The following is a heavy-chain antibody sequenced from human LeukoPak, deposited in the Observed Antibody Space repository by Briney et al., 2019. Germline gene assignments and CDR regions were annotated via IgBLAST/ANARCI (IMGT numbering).Heavy chain of an antibody. J-gene: IGHJ4*02. V-gene: IGHV4-59*01. D-gene: IGHD5-24*01. Sequence: SETLSLTCTVSGXSISSYYWSWIRQPPGKGLEWIGYIYYSGSTNYNPSLKSRVTISVDTSKNQFSLKLSSVTAADTAVYYCAREREGDFDYWGQGTLVTVSS. CDR1: GXSISSYY. CDR3: AREREGDFDY. CDR2: IYYSGST.